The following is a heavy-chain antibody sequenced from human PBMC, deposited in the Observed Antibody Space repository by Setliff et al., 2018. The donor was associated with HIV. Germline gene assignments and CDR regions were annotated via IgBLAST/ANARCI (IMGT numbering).Heavy chain of an antibody. D-gene: IGHD3-16*02. CDR3: TRDPDYDYVWGSYRPYYFDY. CDR2: ITIKAYGGTT. CDR1: GFTLGDYA. V-gene: IGHV3-49*04. J-gene: IGHJ4*02. Sequence: GGSLRLSCTASGFTLGDYAMSWVRQAPGKGLEWVGFITIKAYGGTTEYAASVKGRFTISRDDSKSIAYLQMNSLKTEDTAVYYCTRDPDYDYVWGSYRPYYFDYWGQGTLVTVSS.